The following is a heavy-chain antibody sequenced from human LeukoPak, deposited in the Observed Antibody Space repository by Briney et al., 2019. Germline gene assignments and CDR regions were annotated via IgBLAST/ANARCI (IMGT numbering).Heavy chain of an antibody. D-gene: IGHD2-15*01. CDR2: ISSSSSYI. V-gene: IGHV3-21*01. CDR1: GFTFSSYS. J-gene: IGHJ3*02. CDR3: ARDSPGSAFDI. Sequence: GGSLRLSCAASGFTFSSYSINWVRQAPGKGLEWVSSISSSSSYIYYADSVKGRFTISRDNAKNSLYLQMNSLRAEDTAVYYCARDSPGSAFDIWGQGTMVTVSS.